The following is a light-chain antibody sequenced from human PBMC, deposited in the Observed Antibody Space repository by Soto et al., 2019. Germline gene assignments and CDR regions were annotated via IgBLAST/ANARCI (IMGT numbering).Light chain of an antibody. CDR2: DAS. V-gene: IGKV3-11*01. Sequence: EIVLTQSPATLSLSPGERATLSCRASQSVSSYLAWYQQKPGQAPRLLIYDASNRATGIPARFSGSGSGTDFTLTISSLEPEDCAVYYCQQRSNWPWTFGTGTKVELK. CDR3: QQRSNWPWT. CDR1: QSVSSY. J-gene: IGKJ1*01.